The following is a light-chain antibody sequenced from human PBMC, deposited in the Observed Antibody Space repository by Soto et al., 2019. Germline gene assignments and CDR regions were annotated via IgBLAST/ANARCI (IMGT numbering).Light chain of an antibody. Sequence: QLVLTQSPSASASLGASVKLTCTLSSGHSNYAIAWHQQQPEKGPRYLMKLNSDGSHSKGDGIPDRFSGSSSGAERYLTISSLQSEDEADYYCQTWGTGTHVEFGGGTQLTVL. CDR1: SGHSNYA. CDR3: QTWGTGTHVE. CDR2: LNSDGSH. J-gene: IGLJ2*01. V-gene: IGLV4-69*01.